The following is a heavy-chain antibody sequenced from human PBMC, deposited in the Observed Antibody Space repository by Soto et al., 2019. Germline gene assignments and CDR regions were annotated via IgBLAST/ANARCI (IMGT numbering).Heavy chain of an antibody. Sequence: GGSLRLSCAASGFTFSSYSMNWVRQAPGKGLEWVSSISSSSSYIYYADSVKGRFTISRDNAKNSLYLQMNSLRAEDTAVYYCASEQTTGDWFDAWGQGTLVTVSS. D-gene: IGHD4-17*01. CDR1: GFTFSSYS. V-gene: IGHV3-21*01. CDR2: ISSSSSYI. CDR3: ASEQTTGDWFDA. J-gene: IGHJ5*02.